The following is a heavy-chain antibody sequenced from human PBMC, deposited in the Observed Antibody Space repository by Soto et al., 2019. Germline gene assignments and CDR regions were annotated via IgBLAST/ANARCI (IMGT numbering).Heavy chain of an antibody. D-gene: IGHD2-2*02. CDR3: ARDGGYCSSTSCYTYYYYGMDV. J-gene: IGHJ6*02. Sequence: PSETLSLTCTVSGGSISSYYWSWIRQPPGKGLEWIGYIYYSGSTNYNPSLKSRVTISVDTSKNQFSLKLSSVTAADTAVYYCARDGGYCSSTSCYTYYYYGMDVWGQGTTVTVS. CDR2: IYYSGST. V-gene: IGHV4-59*01. CDR1: GGSISSYY.